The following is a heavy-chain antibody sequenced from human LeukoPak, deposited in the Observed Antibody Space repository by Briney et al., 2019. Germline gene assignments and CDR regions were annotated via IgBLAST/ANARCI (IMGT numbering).Heavy chain of an antibody. Sequence: PGGSLRLSCGASGFTFRSYAMSWVRQAPGKGLEWFAAISGSGGSTYYADSVKGRFTISRDNSKNTLYLQMNSLRAEDTAVYYCAKQSRIEYYYYYMDVWGKGTTVTVSS. CDR1: GFTFRSYA. CDR2: ISGSGGST. V-gene: IGHV3-23*01. CDR3: AKQSRIEYYYYYMDV. J-gene: IGHJ6*03. D-gene: IGHD2/OR15-2a*01.